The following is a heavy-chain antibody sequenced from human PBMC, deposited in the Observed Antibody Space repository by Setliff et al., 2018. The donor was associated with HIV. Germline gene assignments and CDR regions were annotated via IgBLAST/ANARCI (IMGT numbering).Heavy chain of an antibody. CDR3: ARCSYLDWFDYFDS. Sequence: SETLSLTCAVYGGSVSGYYWSWIRQTPGRGLEWIGEINHSGTTNDNPSLKSRVTMSVDTSKNQFSLKLTSVTAADTAVYYCARCSYLDWFDYFDSWGQGTLVTVSS. J-gene: IGHJ4*02. D-gene: IGHD3-9*01. V-gene: IGHV4-34*01. CDR1: GGSVSGYY. CDR2: INHSGTT.